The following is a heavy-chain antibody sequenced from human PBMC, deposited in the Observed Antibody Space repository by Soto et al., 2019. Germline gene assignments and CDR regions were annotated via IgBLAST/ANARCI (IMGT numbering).Heavy chain of an antibody. D-gene: IGHD4-17*01. Sequence: QVQLQESGPGLVKPSQTLSLTCTVSGGSISSGDYYWSWIRQPPGKALEGIRYIDYRGSTYYNPSLKSRVTIAVDTSKNQFSLKLSSVTAADTAVYYCARVIYGEYRGYYFDYWGQGTLVTVSS. CDR3: ARVIYGEYRGYYFDY. V-gene: IGHV4-30-4*01. CDR1: GGSISSGDYY. CDR2: IDYRGST. J-gene: IGHJ4*02.